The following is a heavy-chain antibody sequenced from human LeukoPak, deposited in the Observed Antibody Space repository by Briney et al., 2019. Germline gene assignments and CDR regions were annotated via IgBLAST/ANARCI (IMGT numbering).Heavy chain of an antibody. Sequence: GRSLRLSCAASGFTFSSYGMHWVRQAPGKGLEWVAVIWYDGSNKYYADSVKGRSTISRDNSKNTLHLQMNSLRAEDTAVYYCARHTSFDYWGQGTLVTVSS. CDR3: ARHTSFDY. D-gene: IGHD2/OR15-2a*01. J-gene: IGHJ4*02. V-gene: IGHV3-33*01. CDR2: IWYDGSNK. CDR1: GFTFSSYG.